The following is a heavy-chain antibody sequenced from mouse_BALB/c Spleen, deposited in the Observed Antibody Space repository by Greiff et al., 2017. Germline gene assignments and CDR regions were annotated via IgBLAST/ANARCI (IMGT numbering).Heavy chain of an antibody. V-gene: IGHV14-3*02. CDR3: AVSPDGKGMDY. CDR2: INPANGNT. CDR1: GFNFNDSY. D-gene: IGHD2-1*01. J-gene: IGHJ4*01. Sequence: EVQLQQSGAELVKPGASVKLSCTASGFNFNDSYMHWVKQRPEQGLEWIGCINPANGNTKYDPKFQGKATITADTSSNTAYLPLSSLTSEDTAVYYCAVSPDGKGMDYWGQGTSVTVSS.